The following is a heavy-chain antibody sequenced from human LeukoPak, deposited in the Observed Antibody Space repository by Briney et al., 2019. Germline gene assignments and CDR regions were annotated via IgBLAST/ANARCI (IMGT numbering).Heavy chain of an antibody. CDR2: ISAYNGNT. Sequence: ASVKVSCKASGYTFTGYYMHWVRQAPGQGLEWMGWISAYNGNTNYAQKLQGRVTMTTDTSTSTAYMELRSLRSDDTAVYYCARDRGIAVAGTRFDYWGQGTLVTVSS. CDR3: ARDRGIAVAGTRFDY. D-gene: IGHD6-19*01. J-gene: IGHJ4*02. V-gene: IGHV1-18*04. CDR1: GYTFTGYY.